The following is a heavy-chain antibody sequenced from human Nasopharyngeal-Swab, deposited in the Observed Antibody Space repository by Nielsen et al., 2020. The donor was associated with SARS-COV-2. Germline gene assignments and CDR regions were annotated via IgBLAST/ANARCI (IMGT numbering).Heavy chain of an antibody. CDR1: GFTSSSYG. CDR2: ISYDGNYK. CDR3: AKGRVTIFGVVIIDYYYYMDV. D-gene: IGHD3-3*01. V-gene: IGHV3-30*18. J-gene: IGHJ6*03. Sequence: GESLKISCAASGFTSSSYGMHWVRRAPGKGLEWVAVISYDGNYKYYADSVQGRFTISRDNSKNTLFLQMNSLRAEDTAVYYCAKGRVTIFGVVIIDYYYYMDVWGKGTTVTVSS.